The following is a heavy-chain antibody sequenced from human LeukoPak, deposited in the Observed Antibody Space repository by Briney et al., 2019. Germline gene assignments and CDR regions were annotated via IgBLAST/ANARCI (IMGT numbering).Heavy chain of an antibody. CDR2: ITTNTGNP. CDR1: GYTFNSYA. V-gene: IGHV7-4-1*02. CDR3: ARSTPANVYAFDI. J-gene: IGHJ3*02. Sequence: APVKLSCKASGYTFNSYAMNWVRQAPGQGLEWMGWITTNTGNPTYAQGFTGRFVFSLDTSVSTAYLQISSLKAEDTAVYYCARSTPANVYAFDIWGQGTMVTVSS.